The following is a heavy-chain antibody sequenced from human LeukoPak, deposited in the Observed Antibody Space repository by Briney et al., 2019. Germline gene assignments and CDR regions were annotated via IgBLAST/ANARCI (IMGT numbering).Heavy chain of an antibody. CDR2: INPSGGNR. D-gene: IGHD3-3*01. CDR1: GYTFTSYF. V-gene: IGHV1-46*01. CDR3: ARNRVGSNFWSGYYDY. Sequence: ASVKVSCKASGYTFTSYFMHWVRRAPGQGLEWMGVINPSGGNRNYAQKFQGRVTMTRDTSTSTVYMELSSLRSEDTAVYYCARNRVGSNFWSGYYDYWGQGTLVTVSS. J-gene: IGHJ4*02.